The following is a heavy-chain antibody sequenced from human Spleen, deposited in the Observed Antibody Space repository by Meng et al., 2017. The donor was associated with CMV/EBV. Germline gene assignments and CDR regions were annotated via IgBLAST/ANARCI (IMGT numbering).Heavy chain of an antibody. CDR3: ARGRSGYYGGPYFDY. Sequence: QGYLQQWGAGLLKPSETLSLTFAVYGGSFSGYYWSWIRQPPGKGLEWIGEINHSGSTNYNPSLKSRVTISVDTSKNQFSLKLSSVTAADTAVYYCARGRSGYYGGPYFDYWGQGTLVTVSS. D-gene: IGHD3-22*01. CDR2: INHSGST. V-gene: IGHV4-34*01. CDR1: GGSFSGYY. J-gene: IGHJ4*02.